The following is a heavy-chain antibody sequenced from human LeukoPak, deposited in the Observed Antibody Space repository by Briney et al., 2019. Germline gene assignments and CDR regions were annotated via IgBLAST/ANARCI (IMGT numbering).Heavy chain of an antibody. CDR3: AKDGHCPGALCPTQIAVAGYNDN. Sequence: GGSLRLSCAASGFTFSDYYMSWIRQAPGKGLEWVSYISSSGSTIYYADSVKGRFTISRDNAKNSLYLQMNSLRAEDTAVYYCAKDGHCPGALCPTQIAVAGYNDNWGQGTLVTVSS. CDR2: ISSSGSTI. J-gene: IGHJ4*02. V-gene: IGHV3-11*01. D-gene: IGHD6-19*01. CDR1: GFTFSDYY.